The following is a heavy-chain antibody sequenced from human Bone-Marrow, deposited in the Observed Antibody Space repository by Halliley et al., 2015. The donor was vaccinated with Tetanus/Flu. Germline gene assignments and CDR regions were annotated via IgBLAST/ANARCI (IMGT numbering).Heavy chain of an antibody. V-gene: IGHV3-30*03. CDR3: AGCSSAGRYYYYYGMDV. CDR2: ISYEGRSK. Sequence: ISYEGRSKYYADSVKGRFTISRDNSKNTLYLQMDSLRAEDTAVYYCAGCSSAGRYYYYYGMDVWGQGTTVTVSS. J-gene: IGHJ6*02. D-gene: IGHD3-16*01.